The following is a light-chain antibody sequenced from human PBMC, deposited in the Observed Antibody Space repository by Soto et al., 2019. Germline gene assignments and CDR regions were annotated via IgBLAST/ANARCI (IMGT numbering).Light chain of an antibody. CDR1: QSVSSN. CDR2: GAS. CDR3: HHYNSWPYT. V-gene: IGKV3-15*01. Sequence: EIVMTQSPDTLSVSPGERATLSCRASQSVSSNLAWYQQKPGQAPWLLIYGASTRATGFPARFSGSGSGTEFTLTISSLQSEDFAVYYCHHYNSWPYTFGQGTKVEIK. J-gene: IGKJ2*01.